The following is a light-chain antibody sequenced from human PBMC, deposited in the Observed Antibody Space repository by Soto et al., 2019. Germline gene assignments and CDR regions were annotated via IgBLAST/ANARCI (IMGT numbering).Light chain of an antibody. Sequence: QSVLTQPPSVSAAPGQRVTISCSGSSSNIGGNSVSWYQQLPGTAPKLLIYDDNKRPSGIPDRFSGSKSGTSATLGITGFQTGDEADYYFGSWDSSLSAYVFGTGTKATVL. CDR1: SSNIGGNS. CDR2: DDN. V-gene: IGLV1-51*01. J-gene: IGLJ1*01. CDR3: GSWDSSLSAYV.